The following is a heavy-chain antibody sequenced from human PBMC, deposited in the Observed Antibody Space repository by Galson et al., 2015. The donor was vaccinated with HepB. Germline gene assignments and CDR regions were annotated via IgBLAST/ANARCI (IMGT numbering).Heavy chain of an antibody. J-gene: IGHJ3*01. V-gene: IGHV1-8*01. CDR1: GSTFGSYD. CDR2: MNPYNGDT. CDR3: ARALHTAVPGRGAFDV. D-gene: IGHD3-10*01. Sequence: SVKVSCKASGSTFGSYDVNWVRQAPGQGLEWLGWMNPYNGDTRYTQTIQGRVTMTRDTSTNTAYMDLTSLKSDDTAVYYCARALHTAVPGRGAFDVWGQGTIVTVSS.